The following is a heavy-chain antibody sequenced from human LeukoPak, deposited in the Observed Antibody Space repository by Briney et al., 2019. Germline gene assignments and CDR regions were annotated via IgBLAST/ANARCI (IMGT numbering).Heavy chain of an antibody. CDR3: AKDVIGSGSHYFDY. Sequence: GGSLRLSCAASGFSFSNYAMNWVRQAPGKGLEWVSGISGSGGGTNYADSVKARFTISRDNSKNTLYLQMNSLRAEDMAVYYCAKDVIGSGSHYFDYWGQGTLVTVSS. V-gene: IGHV3-23*01. CDR1: GFSFSNYA. D-gene: IGHD3-10*01. J-gene: IGHJ4*02. CDR2: ISGSGGGT.